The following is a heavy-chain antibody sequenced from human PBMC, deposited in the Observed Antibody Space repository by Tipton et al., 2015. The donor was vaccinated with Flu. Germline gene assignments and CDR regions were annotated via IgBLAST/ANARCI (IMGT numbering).Heavy chain of an antibody. CDR3: ARYPCSGDTCSRYYFES. CDR1: GGSISGYY. J-gene: IGHJ4*02. CDR2: IYTGGST. V-gene: IGHV4-4*07. Sequence: TLSLTCTVSGGSISGYYWSWIRQSAVKGLEWIGRIYTGGSTRYNSALESRVTMPVDTSKNQISLKLTSVTAADTALYYCARYPCSGDTCSRYYFESWGQGMLVTVSS. D-gene: IGHD2-15*01.